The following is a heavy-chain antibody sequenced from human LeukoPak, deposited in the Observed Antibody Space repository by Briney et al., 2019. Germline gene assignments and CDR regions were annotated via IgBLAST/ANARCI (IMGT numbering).Heavy chain of an antibody. CDR2: INPNSGRT. J-gene: IGHJ6*02. CDR1: GYAFTDYY. D-gene: IGHD6-25*01. V-gene: IGHV1-2*02. Sequence: ASVKVSCKPSGYAFTDYYIHWVRQAPGQGLEWMGWINPNSGRTHSAQGFQGRVTMTSDSSRRTAYMDLSGLTSDDTALYYCARGAAVSVLPYFYYAVDVWGQGTTVIVSS. CDR3: ARGAAVSVLPYFYYAVDV.